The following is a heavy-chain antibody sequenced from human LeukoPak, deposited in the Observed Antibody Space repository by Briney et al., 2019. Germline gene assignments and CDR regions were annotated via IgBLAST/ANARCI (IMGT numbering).Heavy chain of an antibody. Sequence: PSETLSLTCTVSGGSISSGSYYWSWIRQPAGKGLEWIGRIYTSGSTNYNPSLKSRVTISVDTSKNQFSLKLSSVTAADTAVYYCARGTSGTTAYYYYMDVWGKGTTVTISS. V-gene: IGHV4-61*02. CDR3: ARGTSGTTAYYYYMDV. D-gene: IGHD1-1*01. J-gene: IGHJ6*03. CDR1: GGSISSGSYY. CDR2: IYTSGST.